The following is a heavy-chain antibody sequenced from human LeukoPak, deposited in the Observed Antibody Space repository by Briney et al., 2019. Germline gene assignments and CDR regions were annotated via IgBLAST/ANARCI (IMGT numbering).Heavy chain of an antibody. CDR3: AAPTYGDYNYYNGMDV. CDR1: GFTFTSSA. D-gene: IGHD4-17*01. Sequence: ASVKVSCKASGFTFTSSAVQWVRQARGQRLEWIGWIVVGSGNTNYAQEFQERVTITRDKSTNTAYMELSSLRSEDTAVYYCAAPTYGDYNYYNGMDVWGQGTTVTVSS. J-gene: IGHJ6*02. CDR2: IVVGSGNT. V-gene: IGHV1-58*01.